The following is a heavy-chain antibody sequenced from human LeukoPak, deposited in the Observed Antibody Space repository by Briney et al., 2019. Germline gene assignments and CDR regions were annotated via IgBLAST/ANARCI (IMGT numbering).Heavy chain of an antibody. Sequence: ASVKVSCTASGYTFTGYYMHWVRQAPGQGLEWMGWINPNSGGTNYAQKFQGRVTMTRDTSISTAYMELSRLRSDDTAVYYCARVRWYSSSSSLDYWGQGTLVTVSS. CDR3: ARVRWYSSSSSLDY. D-gene: IGHD6-6*01. CDR1: GYTFTGYY. J-gene: IGHJ4*02. CDR2: INPNSGGT. V-gene: IGHV1-2*02.